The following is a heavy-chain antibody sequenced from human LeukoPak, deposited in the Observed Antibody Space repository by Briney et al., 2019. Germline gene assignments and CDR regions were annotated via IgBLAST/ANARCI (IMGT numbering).Heavy chain of an antibody. CDR2: ISTSGGST. D-gene: IGHD3-10*01. V-gene: IGHV3-23*01. J-gene: IGHJ4*02. CDR1: GFSFSTYF. CDR3: AKETEYSDSGSFDKGLDH. Sequence: GGSLSLSCVASGFSFSTYFLTWVRQAPGKGLEWVSEISTSGGSTYYADSVKGRFTISRDNSKNTLYLQMNSLRIEDTAVYYCAKETEYSDSGSFDKGLDHWGQGTLVTVSS.